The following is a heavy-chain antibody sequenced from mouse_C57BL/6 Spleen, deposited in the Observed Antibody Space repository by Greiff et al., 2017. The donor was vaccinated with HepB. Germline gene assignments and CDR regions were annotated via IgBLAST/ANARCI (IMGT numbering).Heavy chain of an antibody. CDR3: ARYLALRREAMDY. Sequence: QVQLQQSGAELVKPGASVKISCKASGYAFSSYWMNWVKQRPGKGLEWIGQIYPGDGDTNYNGKFKGKATLTADTSSSTAYMQLSSLTSEDSAVYFCARYLALRREAMDYWGQGTSVTVSS. J-gene: IGHJ4*01. CDR1: GYAFSSYW. D-gene: IGHD1-2*01. CDR2: IYPGDGDT. V-gene: IGHV1-80*01.